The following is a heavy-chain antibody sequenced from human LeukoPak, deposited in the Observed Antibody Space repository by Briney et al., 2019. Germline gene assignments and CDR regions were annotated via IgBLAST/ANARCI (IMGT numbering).Heavy chain of an antibody. V-gene: IGHV4-59*01. J-gene: IGHJ4*02. CDR1: GDSITSYY. D-gene: IGHD5-12*01. Sequence: PSETLSLICTVSGDSITSYYWSLIRQPPGKGLEWIGCIYYSGSTNYNPSLKSRVTISVDTSKNQFSLKLKSVTAADTAVYYCAGGISGCDYPPDYWGQGTLVTVSS. CDR3: AGGISGCDYPPDY. CDR2: IYYSGST.